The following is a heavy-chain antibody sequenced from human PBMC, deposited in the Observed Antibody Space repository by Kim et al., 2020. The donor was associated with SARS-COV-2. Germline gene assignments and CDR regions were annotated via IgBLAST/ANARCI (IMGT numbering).Heavy chain of an antibody. V-gene: IGHV3-21*04. CDR1: GFTFSSYS. CDR3: ARCHNLYSSSIPNWFDP. D-gene: IGHD6-6*01. Sequence: GGSLRLSCAASGFTFSSYSMNWVRQAPGKGLEWVSSISSSSSYIYYADSVKGRFTISRDNAKNSLYLQMNSLRAEDTAVYYCARCHNLYSSSIPNWFDPWGQGTLVTVSS. J-gene: IGHJ5*02. CDR2: ISSSSSYI.